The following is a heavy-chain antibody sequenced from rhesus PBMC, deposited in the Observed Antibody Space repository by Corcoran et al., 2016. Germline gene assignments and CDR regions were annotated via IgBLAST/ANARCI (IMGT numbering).Heavy chain of an antibody. J-gene: IGHJ6*01. CDR2: MSYRGTT. D-gene: IGHD3-16*01. V-gene: IGHV4-122*02. CDR3: ARITNDHGVES. CDR1: GTSITTTYYY. Sequence: QLQLQESGPGLVKPAETLSLTCVVSGTSITTTYYYWSWIRQAPGKGLAWIGFMSYRGTTSYNPCLESRVTISRDTPKNQVSLKLRSVTAADTAVYYCARITNDHGVESWGQGVIVTVSS.